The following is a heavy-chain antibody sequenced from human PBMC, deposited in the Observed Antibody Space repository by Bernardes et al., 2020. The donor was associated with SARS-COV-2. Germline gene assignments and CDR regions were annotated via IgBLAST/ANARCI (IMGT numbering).Heavy chain of an antibody. CDR3: AKGSGYRFDY. D-gene: IGHD5-12*01. J-gene: IGHJ4*02. V-gene: IGHV3-23*01. CDR2: ISGASGT. Sequence: GGSLRLSCAAAGCTSSTSVMRWVRQAPGKGLEWVSTISGASGTYYADSVKGRFTISRDNSKNTVYLQMNKLRAEDTAIYYCAKGSGYRFDYWGQGTLVTVSS. CDR1: GCTSSTSV.